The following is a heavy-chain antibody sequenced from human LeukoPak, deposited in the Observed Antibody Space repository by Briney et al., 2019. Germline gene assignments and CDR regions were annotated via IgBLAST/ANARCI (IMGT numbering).Heavy chain of an antibody. CDR3: TTAPDRSDY. CDR1: GFTFSSYW. D-gene: IGHD3-22*01. V-gene: IGHV3-15*01. CDR2: IKSKTNGGTT. Sequence: GGSLRLSCVASGFTFSSYWMTWVRQTPGKGLEWVGRIKSKTNGGTTDYAAPVKGRFTISRDDSKNTLYLQMNSLKTEDTAVYYCTTAPDRSDYWGQGTLVTVSS. J-gene: IGHJ4*02.